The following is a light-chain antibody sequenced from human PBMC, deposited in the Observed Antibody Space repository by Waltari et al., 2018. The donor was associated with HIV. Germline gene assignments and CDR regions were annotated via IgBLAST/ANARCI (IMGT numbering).Light chain of an antibody. J-gene: IGKJ5*01. CDR2: LGS. Sequence: DIVMTQSPLSLPVTPGEPASISCRSSTSLLNSNGFNYLDWYLQKPGQSPRLLIYLGSDRAPGVPDRFSGSGSGTDFTLKISRVEAEDVGVYYCMQALQTPLITFGQGTRLEIK. V-gene: IGKV2-28*01. CDR3: MQALQTPLIT. CDR1: TSLLNSNGFNY.